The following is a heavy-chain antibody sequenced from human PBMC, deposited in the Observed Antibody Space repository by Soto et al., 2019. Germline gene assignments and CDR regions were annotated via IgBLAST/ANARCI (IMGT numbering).Heavy chain of an antibody. D-gene: IGHD2-15*01. J-gene: IGHJ4*02. CDR1: GFTFSSYT. CDR3: TTTRGDCSGGNCYSFDF. CDR2: ISSSSSYI. V-gene: IGHV3-21*06. Sequence: LRLSCAASGFTFSSYTMNCVRQAPGKGLEWVSSISSSSSYIWYAESVKGRFTISRDNAKNSVYLQVNSLRAEDTAVYYCTTTRGDCSGGNCYSFDFWGQGTPVTVSS.